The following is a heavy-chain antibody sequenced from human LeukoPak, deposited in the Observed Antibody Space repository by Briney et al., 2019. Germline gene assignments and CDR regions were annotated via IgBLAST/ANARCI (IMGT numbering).Heavy chain of an antibody. V-gene: IGHV3-48*03. D-gene: IGHD3-9*01. CDR2: ISAGGTTI. J-gene: IGHJ4*02. CDR3: ARDGPYYDVLTGYDKIYFDY. CDR1: GFTFRRYA. Sequence: GGSLRLSCAASGFTFRRYAMNWVRQAPGRGLEWVSWISAGGTTIYYADHVKGRFTISRDNAKNSLYLQMDSLRAEDTAVYYCARDGPYYDVLTGYDKIYFDYWGQGALVTVSS.